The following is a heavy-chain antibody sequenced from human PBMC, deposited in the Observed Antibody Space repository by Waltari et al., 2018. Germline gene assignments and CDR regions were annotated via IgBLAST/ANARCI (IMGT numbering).Heavy chain of an antibody. CDR2: VSGYNGDT. D-gene: IGHD2-8*01. J-gene: IGHJ4*02. V-gene: IGHV1-18*01. CDR1: GYPLKSYA. CDR3: ARVSTNNGPGDLDY. Sequence: VQLVQSETEVKKHGASVMVSCKTSGYPLKSYAFSWVRQAPGQGLEWMGWVSGYNGDTFYAQNFQDRLTMTTETSTTTTYMELRNLRSDDTAIYYCARVSTNNGPGDLDYWGQGTLVTVSA.